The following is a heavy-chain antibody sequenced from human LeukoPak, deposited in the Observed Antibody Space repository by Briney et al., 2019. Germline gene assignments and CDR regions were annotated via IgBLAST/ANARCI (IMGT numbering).Heavy chain of an antibody. J-gene: IGHJ5*02. CDR1: GFTLSNRW. CDR2: IKQGGGEK. V-gene: IGHV3-7*01. Sequence: GGSLRLSCEASGFTLSNRWMTWVRQAPGKGLEWVATIKQGGGEKFYVDSVRGRFTISEDSAKNSLYLQMNSLRADDTAVYYCERDPFDNWGQGTLVTVSS. CDR3: ERDPFDN.